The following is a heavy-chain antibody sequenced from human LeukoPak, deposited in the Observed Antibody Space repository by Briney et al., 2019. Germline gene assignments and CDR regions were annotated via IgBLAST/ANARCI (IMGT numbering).Heavy chain of an antibody. CDR1: GFTFSSYE. CDR3: ARDQQGELLWFGELSYYYGMDV. V-gene: IGHV3-48*03. J-gene: IGHJ6*04. CDR2: ISSSGSTI. Sequence: GGSLRLSCAASGFTFSSYEMNWVRQAPGKGLEWVSYISSSGSTIYYADSVKGRFTIPRDNAKNSLYLQMNSLRAEDTAVYYCARDQQGELLWFGELSYYYGMDVWGKGTTVTVSS. D-gene: IGHD3-10*01.